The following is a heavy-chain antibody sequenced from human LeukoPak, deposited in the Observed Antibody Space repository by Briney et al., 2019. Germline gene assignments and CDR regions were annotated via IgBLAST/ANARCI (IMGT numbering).Heavy chain of an antibody. J-gene: IGHJ4*02. V-gene: IGHV4-30-2*01. CDR2: IYHSGST. CDR1: GGSISSGGYY. Sequence: PSETLSLTCTVSGGSISSGGYYWSWIRQPPGKGLEWIGYIYHSGSTYYNPSLKSRVTISVDRSKNQFSLKLSSVTAADTAVYYCARGSRSSDYWAQGTLVTVSS. CDR3: ARGSRSSDY.